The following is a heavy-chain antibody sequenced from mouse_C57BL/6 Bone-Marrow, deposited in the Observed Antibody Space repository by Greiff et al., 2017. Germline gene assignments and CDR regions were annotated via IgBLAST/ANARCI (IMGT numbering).Heavy chain of an antibody. CDR3: SRQIITPYWYFDV. CDR1: GFTFSSYG. CDR2: ISSGGSYT. J-gene: IGHJ1*03. Sequence: EVQLVESGGDLVKPGGSLKLSCAASGFTFSSYGMSWVRQTPDKRLEWVATISSGGSYTYYPDSVKGRLTISRDNAKSTLYLHMSSLKSDDSAMYYCSRQIITPYWYFDVWGTGTTVTVSS. D-gene: IGHD1-1*01. V-gene: IGHV5-6*01.